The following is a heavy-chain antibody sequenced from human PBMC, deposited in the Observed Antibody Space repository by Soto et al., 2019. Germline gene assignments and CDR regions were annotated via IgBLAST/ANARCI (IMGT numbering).Heavy chain of an antibody. CDR2: TSYDERIK. V-gene: IGHV3-30*04. CDR3: ATDEGGGYFYGVNY. CDR1: GFIFSNYA. Sequence: SGGSLRLSCTAPGFIFSNYAMHWVRQAPGKGLEWVAVTSYDERIKYHADSVKGRFTISRDNSKNTLYLQMNSLRPEDTALYYCATDEGGGYFYGVNYWGQGTLVTVSS. J-gene: IGHJ4*02. D-gene: IGHD3-22*01.